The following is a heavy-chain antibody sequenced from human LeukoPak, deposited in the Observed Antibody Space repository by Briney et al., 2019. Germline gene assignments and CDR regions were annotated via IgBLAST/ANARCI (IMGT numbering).Heavy chain of an antibody. D-gene: IGHD6-6*01. CDR3: VKDEWYGSSSYFDF. Sequence: SETLSLTCTVSGGSISSYYWSWIRQPPGKGLEWSGYIYYSGSTNYNPSLKSRVTISVDTSKNQFSLKLSSVTAADTAVYYCVKDEWYGSSSYFDFWGQGTLVTVSS. J-gene: IGHJ4*02. CDR2: IYYSGST. CDR1: GGSISSYY. V-gene: IGHV4-59*12.